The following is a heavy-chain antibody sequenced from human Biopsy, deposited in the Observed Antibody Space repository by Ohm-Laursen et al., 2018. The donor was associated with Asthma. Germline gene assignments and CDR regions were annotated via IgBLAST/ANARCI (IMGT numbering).Heavy chain of an antibody. CDR2: ISYDGNHK. V-gene: IGHV3-30*18. CDR3: AKRRGYSGHDNDY. CDR1: GFMYRSFG. Sequence: SLRLSCTATGFMYRSFGMHWVRQAPGKGLEWVAVISYDGNHKFYEDSVKGRFTISRDNSKNTLYLQMNSLRTEDTAVYYCAKRRGYSGHDNDYWGQGTLVIVSS. J-gene: IGHJ4*02. D-gene: IGHD5-12*01.